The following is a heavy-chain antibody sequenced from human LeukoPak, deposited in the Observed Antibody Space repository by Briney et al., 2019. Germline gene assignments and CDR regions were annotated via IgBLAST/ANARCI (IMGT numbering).Heavy chain of an antibody. J-gene: IGHJ4*02. Sequence: PGGFLRLSCAASGFTFSTYGMHWVRQAPGKGLEWVAIISYDGSDEYYADSVKGRFTISRDNSKNTLSLQMNSLTAEDTAVYYCVASSGSYHYWGQGTLVTVSS. CDR3: VASSGSYHY. D-gene: IGHD3-10*01. CDR2: ISYDGSDE. CDR1: GFTFSTYG. V-gene: IGHV3-30*03.